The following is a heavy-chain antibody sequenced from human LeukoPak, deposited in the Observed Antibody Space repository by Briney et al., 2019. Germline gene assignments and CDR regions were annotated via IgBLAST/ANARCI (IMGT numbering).Heavy chain of an antibody. V-gene: IGHV3-30*18. D-gene: IGHD3-22*01. Sequence: GRSLRLSCAASGFTFSSYGMHWVRQAPGKGLEWVAVISYDGSNKYYADSVKGRFTISRDNSKNTLYLQMNGLRAEDTAVYYCAKVLGGYVPFDYWGQGTLVTVSS. J-gene: IGHJ4*02. CDR1: GFTFSSYG. CDR3: AKVLGGYVPFDY. CDR2: ISYDGSNK.